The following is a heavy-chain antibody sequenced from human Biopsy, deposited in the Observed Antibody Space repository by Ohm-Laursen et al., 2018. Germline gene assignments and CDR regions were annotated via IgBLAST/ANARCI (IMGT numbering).Heavy chain of an antibody. J-gene: IGHJ6*02. Sequence: SLRLSCTASGFTVSSNYMSWVRQAPGKGLEWVSFIYSGGTTYYADSVKGRFTISRDNSKNTLYLQMNSLRAEDTAVYYYARRLTTSFGMDVWGQGTMVTVSS. V-gene: IGHV3-53*01. CDR3: ARRLTTSFGMDV. CDR1: GFTVSSNY. CDR2: IYSGGTT. D-gene: IGHD4/OR15-4a*01.